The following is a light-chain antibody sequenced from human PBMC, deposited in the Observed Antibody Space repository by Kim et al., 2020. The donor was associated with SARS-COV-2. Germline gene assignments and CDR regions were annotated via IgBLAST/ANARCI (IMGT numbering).Light chain of an antibody. CDR3: QQGFT. V-gene: IGKV3-20*01. CDR1: QSVSSSY. J-gene: IGKJ3*01. Sequence: TLSLSTGERATLSCRASQSVSSSYLAWYQQKPGQAPRLLIYGASSRATGIPDRFSGSGSGTDFTLTISRLEPEDFAVYYCQQGFTFGPGTKVDIK. CDR2: GAS.